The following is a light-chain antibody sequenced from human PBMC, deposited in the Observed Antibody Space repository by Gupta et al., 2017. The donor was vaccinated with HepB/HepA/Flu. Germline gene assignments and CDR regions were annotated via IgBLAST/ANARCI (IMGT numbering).Light chain of an antibody. CDR2: WAS. V-gene: IGKV4-1*01. Sequence: DIVMTPSPDPLAVSLVERATINCKSSQSVLSSPKNKNYLAWYQQKTGQPPKLLIYWASTREAGVPDRFSGSGSGTHFTLTINVLQAEDVAVYYCHQYYSTPWTFGQGTKVEIK. CDR3: HQYYSTPWT. CDR1: QSVLSSPKNKNY. J-gene: IGKJ1*01.